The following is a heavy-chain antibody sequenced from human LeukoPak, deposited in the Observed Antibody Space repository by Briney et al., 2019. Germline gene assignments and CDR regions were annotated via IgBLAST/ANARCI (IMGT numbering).Heavy chain of an antibody. D-gene: IGHD3-22*01. CDR2: ISSKANSYAT. CDR3: TRQVPAYYYDSSGYYADY. V-gene: IGHV3-73*01. J-gene: IGHJ4*02. Sequence: GGSLKLSCAASGFTFSGSAMHWVRQASGKGLEWVGRISSKANSYATAYAASVKGRFTISRDDSKNTAYLQMNSLKTEDTAVYYCTRQVPAYYYDSSGYYADYWGQGTLVTVSS. CDR1: GFTFSGSA.